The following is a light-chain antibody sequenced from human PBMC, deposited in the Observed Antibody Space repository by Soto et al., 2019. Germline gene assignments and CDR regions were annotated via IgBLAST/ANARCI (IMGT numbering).Light chain of an antibody. J-gene: IGLJ1*01. V-gene: IGLV2-8*01. Sequence: QSVLTQPPSASGFPGQSVTISCTGTSSDVGYYDYVSWYQQHPGKAPKLAIYEVTKRPSGVPDRVSASKSGNTASLTVSGLRAEVEADYYCSSYAGRNNFVFGSGTKLTVL. CDR2: EVT. CDR3: SSYAGRNNFV. CDR1: SSDVGYYDY.